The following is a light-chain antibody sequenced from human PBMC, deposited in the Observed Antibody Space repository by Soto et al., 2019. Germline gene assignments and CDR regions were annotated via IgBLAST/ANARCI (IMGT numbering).Light chain of an antibody. CDR2: EVI. V-gene: IGLV2-8*01. CDR1: SSDVGGYNY. CDR3: TSQAGSNNYV. J-gene: IGLJ1*01. Sequence: QSVLTQPPSASGSPGQSVTISCTGTSSDVGGYNYVSWYQQHPGKAPKLIISEVIKRPSGVPDRFSGSKSGNTASLTVSGLQAEDEADYYCTSQAGSNNYVFGTGTKLTVL.